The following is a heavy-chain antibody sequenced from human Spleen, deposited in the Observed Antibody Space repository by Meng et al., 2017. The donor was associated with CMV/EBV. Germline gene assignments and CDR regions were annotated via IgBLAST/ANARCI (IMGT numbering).Heavy chain of an antibody. D-gene: IGHD2-2*02. J-gene: IGHJ3*02. V-gene: IGHV3-30*04. Sequence: GGSLRLSCAASGFTFSSYAMHWVRQAPGKGLEWVADISYDGNDKYYADSVKGRFTISRDNSKNTLYLQMNSLRAEDSAVYFCAREGYTLGRFGAFDIWGQGTMVTVSS. CDR3: AREGYTLGRFGAFDI. CDR1: GFTFSSYA. CDR2: ISYDGNDK.